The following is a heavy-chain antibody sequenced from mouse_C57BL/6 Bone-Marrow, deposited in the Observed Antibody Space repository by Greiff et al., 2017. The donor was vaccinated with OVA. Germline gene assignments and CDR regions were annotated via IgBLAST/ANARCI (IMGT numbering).Heavy chain of an antibody. CDR3: AKGGGNYVDY. CDR1: GYTFTSYW. Sequence: QVQLQQPGAELVKPGASVKLSCKASGYTFTSYWMHWVKQRPGQGLEWIGMFHPNSGSTNYNEKFKSKATLTVDKSSSTAYMQLSSRTSEDSAVYYCAKGGGNYVDYWGQGTTLTVSS. V-gene: IGHV1-64*01. J-gene: IGHJ2*01. CDR2: FHPNSGST.